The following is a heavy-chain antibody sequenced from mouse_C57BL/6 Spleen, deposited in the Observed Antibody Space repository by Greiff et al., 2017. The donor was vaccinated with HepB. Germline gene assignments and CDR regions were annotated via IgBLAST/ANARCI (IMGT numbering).Heavy chain of an antibody. V-gene: IGHV2-6-1*01. CDR1: GFSLTSYG. CDR3: ARHAGLRREYYAMDY. Sequence: VQVVESGPGLVAPSQSLSITCTVSGFSLTSYGVHWVRQPPGKGLEWLVVIWSDGSTTYNSALKSRLSISKDNSKSQVFLKMNSLQTDDTAMYYCARHAGLRREYYAMDYWGQGTSVTVSS. CDR2: IWSDGST. D-gene: IGHD2-4*01. J-gene: IGHJ4*01.